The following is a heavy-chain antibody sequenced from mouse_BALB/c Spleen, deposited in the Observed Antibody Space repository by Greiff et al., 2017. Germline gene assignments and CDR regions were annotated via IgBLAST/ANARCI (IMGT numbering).Heavy chain of an antibody. J-gene: IGHJ1*01. V-gene: IGHV1-12*01. D-gene: IGHD2-1*01. CDR3: ARRAGNYWYFDV. CDR1: GYTFTSYN. CDR2: IYPGNGDT. Sequence: LQQPGAELVKPGASVKMSCKASGYTFTSYNMHWVKQTPGQGLEWIVAIYPGNGDTSYNQKFKGKATLTADKSSSTAYMQLSSLTSEDSAVYYCARRAGNYWYFDVWGAGTTVTVSS.